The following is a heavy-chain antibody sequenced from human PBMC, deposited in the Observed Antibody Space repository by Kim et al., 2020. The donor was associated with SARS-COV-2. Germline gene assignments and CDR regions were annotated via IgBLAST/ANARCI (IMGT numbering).Heavy chain of an antibody. CDR1: GGSISSSNW. CDR2: IHHSGNT. CDR3: ARLLWFGESWFDP. D-gene: IGHD3-10*01. V-gene: IGHV4-4*02. J-gene: IGHJ5*02. Sequence: SETLSLTCAVSGGSISSSNWWSWVRQPPGKGLEWIGEIHHSGNTNYNPSPKSRVTISVDKSKNQFSLKLSSVTAADTAVYYCARLLWFGESWFDPWGQGTLVTVSS.